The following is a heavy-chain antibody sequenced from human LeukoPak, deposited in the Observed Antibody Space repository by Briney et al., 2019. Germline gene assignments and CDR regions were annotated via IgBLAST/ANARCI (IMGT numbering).Heavy chain of an antibody. Sequence: GGSLRLSCAASGFSFSTYGMHWVRQAPGKGLEWVAFIWNDGSNEYYADSVKGRFTISRDNSKNTLFLQMNSLRAEDTAVYYCAKSRPPYYMDAWGKGTTVIISS. CDR2: IWNDGSNE. V-gene: IGHV3-30*02. CDR3: AKSRPPYYMDA. J-gene: IGHJ6*03. D-gene: IGHD2-2*01. CDR1: GFSFSTYG.